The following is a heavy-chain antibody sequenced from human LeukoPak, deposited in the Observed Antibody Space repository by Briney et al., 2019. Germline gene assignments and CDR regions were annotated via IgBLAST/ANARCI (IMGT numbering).Heavy chain of an antibody. D-gene: IGHD4-23*01. Sequence: TGGSLRLSCAASGFTFSSYAMHWVRQAPGKGLEWVAVISYDGSNKYYADSVKGRSTISRDKSKNTLYLQMNSLRVEDTAIYYCAKSNHGGTIHGGQGTLVTVSS. CDR1: GFTFSSYA. V-gene: IGHV3-30-3*02. CDR2: ISYDGSNK. CDR3: AKSNHGGTIH. J-gene: IGHJ4*02.